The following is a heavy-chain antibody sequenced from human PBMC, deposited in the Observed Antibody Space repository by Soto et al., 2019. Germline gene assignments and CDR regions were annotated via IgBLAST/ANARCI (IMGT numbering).Heavy chain of an antibody. J-gene: IGHJ6*02. CDR3: ANPGIAAAGTPYYYYYGMDV. CDR1: VFTFSSYA. V-gene: IGHV3-23*01. Sequence: WGSLRLSCSASVFTFSSYAMSWLRQAPGKGLEWVSAISGSGGSTYYADSVKGRFTISRDNSKNTLYLQMNSLRAEDTAVYYCANPGIAAAGTPYYYYYGMDVWGQGTTVTVSS. D-gene: IGHD6-13*01. CDR2: ISGSGGST.